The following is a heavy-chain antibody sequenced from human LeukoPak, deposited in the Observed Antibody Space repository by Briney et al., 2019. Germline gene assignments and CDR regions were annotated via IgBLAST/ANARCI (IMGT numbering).Heavy chain of an antibody. J-gene: IGHJ5*02. CDR1: GYTFSSYG. Sequence: ASVRVSCTASGYTFSSYGISWVRQAPGQGLEWMGWMNGKGQNTGYAQKFQGRFTITTIPSISTAYMELSSLRSEDTAVYYCARGLKGNYYSGSGTYRWFAPWGQRTLVTVSS. CDR3: ARGLKGNYYSGSGTYRWFAP. D-gene: IGHD3-10*01. V-gene: IGHV1-8*03. CDR2: MNGKGQNT.